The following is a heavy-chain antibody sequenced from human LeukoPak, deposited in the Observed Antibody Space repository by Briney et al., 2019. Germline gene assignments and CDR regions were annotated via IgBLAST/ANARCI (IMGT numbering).Heavy chain of an antibody. CDR2: ISAYNGNT. V-gene: IGHV1-18*01. CDR3: AKEVYPQGRYYYGMDV. CDR1: GYTFTSYG. J-gene: IGHJ6*02. Sequence: GASVKVSCKASGYTFTSYGISWVRQAPGQGLEWMGWISAYNGNTNYAQKLQGRVTMTTDTSTSTAYMELRSLRSDDTAVYYCAKEVYPQGRYYYGMDVWGQGTTVTVSS.